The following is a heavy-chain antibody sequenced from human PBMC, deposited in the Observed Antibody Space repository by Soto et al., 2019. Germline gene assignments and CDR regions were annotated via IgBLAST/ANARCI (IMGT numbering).Heavy chain of an antibody. CDR3: ARESRFLEWLAGMDV. D-gene: IGHD3-3*01. Sequence: PSETLSLTCTVSGGSISSGDYYWSWIRQPPGKGLEWIGYIYYSGSTYYNPSLKSRVTISVDTSKNQFSLKLSSATAADTAVYYCARESRFLEWLAGMDVWGQGTTVTVSS. V-gene: IGHV4-30-4*01. CDR2: IYYSGST. J-gene: IGHJ6*02. CDR1: GGSISSGDYY.